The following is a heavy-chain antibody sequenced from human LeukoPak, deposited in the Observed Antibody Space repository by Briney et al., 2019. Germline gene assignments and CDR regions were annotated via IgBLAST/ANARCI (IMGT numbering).Heavy chain of an antibody. D-gene: IGHD6-19*01. CDR3: ARDHRVYSSGWSYYFDY. CDR1: GFIFSNCW. J-gene: IGHJ4*02. V-gene: IGHV3-7*01. Sequence: GGSLRLSCETSGFIFSNCWMTWVRQAPGKGLEWVANIKTDASEKYYADSVKGRFTISRDNAKNTLYLQMNSLRAEDTAVYYCARDHRVYSSGWSYYFDYWGQGTLVTVSS. CDR2: IKTDASEK.